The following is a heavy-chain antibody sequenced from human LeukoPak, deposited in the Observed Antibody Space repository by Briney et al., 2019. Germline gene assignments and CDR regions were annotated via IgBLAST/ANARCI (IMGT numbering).Heavy chain of an antibody. CDR3: ARKVRISYYYYMDV. D-gene: IGHD3-10*01. Sequence: SETLSLTCTVPGGSISSYYWSWIRQPAGKGLEWIGRIYTSGTTHYNPSLKSRVTMSVDTSKNQFSLKLSSVTAADTAVYYCARKVRISYYYYMDVWGKGTTVTISS. CDR1: GGSISSYY. V-gene: IGHV4-4*07. CDR2: IYTSGTT. J-gene: IGHJ6*03.